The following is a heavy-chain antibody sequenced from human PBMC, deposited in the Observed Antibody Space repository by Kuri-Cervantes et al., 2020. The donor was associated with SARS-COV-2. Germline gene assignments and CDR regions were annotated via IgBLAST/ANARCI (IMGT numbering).Heavy chain of an antibody. CDR2: IRYDGSET. CDR3: ARDCSTGFCTSFYY. Sequence: GGSLTLSCVASGFTFSNYGMHWVRQAPGKGLEWVAYIRYDGSETYYADSVKGRLSISRDNSENSLYVQMDSLTPEDTAMYYCARDCSTGFCTSFYYWGQGTLVTVSS. V-gene: IGHV3-30*02. J-gene: IGHJ4*02. CDR1: GFTFSNYG. D-gene: IGHD2-8*02.